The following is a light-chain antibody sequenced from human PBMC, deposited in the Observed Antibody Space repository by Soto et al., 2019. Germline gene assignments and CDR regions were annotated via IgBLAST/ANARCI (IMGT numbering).Light chain of an antibody. V-gene: IGLV3-1*01. CDR1: KLGDKY. Sequence: SYELTQPPSVSVSPGQTASITRSGDKLGDKYACWYQHKPGQSPVLVIYQDSKRPSGIPERFSGSNSGNTATLTISGTQAMDEADYYCQAWDNSLVFGGGTKLAVL. CDR2: QDS. CDR3: QAWDNSLV. J-gene: IGLJ2*01.